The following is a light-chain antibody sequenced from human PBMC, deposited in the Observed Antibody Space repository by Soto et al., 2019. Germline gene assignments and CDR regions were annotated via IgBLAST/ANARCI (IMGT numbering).Light chain of an antibody. CDR1: SSDVGGYNY. CDR3: SSYTSSSTPKV. CDR2: EVS. Sequence: QSALTQPASVSGSPGQSITISCTGTSSDVGGYNYVSWYQQHPGKAPKLMIYEVSNRPSGVSNRFSGSKSGNTASLTISGLQAEDEADYYCSSYTSSSTPKVFVTGTNVTVL. J-gene: IGLJ1*01. V-gene: IGLV2-14*01.